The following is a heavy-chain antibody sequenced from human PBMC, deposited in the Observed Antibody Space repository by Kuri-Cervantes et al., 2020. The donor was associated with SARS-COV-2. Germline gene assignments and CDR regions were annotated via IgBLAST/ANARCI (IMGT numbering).Heavy chain of an antibody. J-gene: IGHJ3*02. CDR3: AKGARGDMDAFDI. D-gene: IGHD2-15*01. CDR1: GGSISSGDYY. CDR2: IYYSGST. V-gene: IGHV4-30-4*08. Sequence: SETLSLSCTVSGGSISSGDYYWSWIRQPPGKGLEWIGYIYYSGSTYYNPSLKSRVTISVDTSKNQFSLKLSSVTAADTAVYYCAKGARGDMDAFDIWGLGTMVTVSS.